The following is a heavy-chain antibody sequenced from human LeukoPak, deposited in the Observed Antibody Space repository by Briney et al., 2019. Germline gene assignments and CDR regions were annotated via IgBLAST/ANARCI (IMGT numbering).Heavy chain of an antibody. J-gene: IGHJ3*02. CDR1: GGSISSGGYS. CDR3: ARDMMGYDDAFDI. D-gene: IGHD5-12*01. Sequence: SETLSLTCAVSGGSISSGGYSWSWIRQPPGKGLEWIGYIYHSGSTYYNPSLKSRVTISVDRSKNQFSLKLSSVTAADTAVYYCARDMMGYDDAFDIWGQGTMVTVSS. V-gene: IGHV4-30-2*01. CDR2: IYHSGST.